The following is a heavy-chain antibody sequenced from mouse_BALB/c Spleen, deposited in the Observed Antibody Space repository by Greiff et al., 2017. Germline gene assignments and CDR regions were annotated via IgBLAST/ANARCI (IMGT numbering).Heavy chain of an antibody. V-gene: IGHV3-2*02. Sequence: EVQLQESGPGLVKPSQSLSLTCTVTGYSITSDYAWNWIRQFPGNKLEWMGYISYSGSPSYNPSLKSRISITRDTSKNQFFLQLNSVTTEDTATYYCARPSPLTGTEIAYWGQGTLVTVSA. CDR2: ISYSGSP. CDR3: ARPSPLTGTEIAY. CDR1: GYSITSDYA. J-gene: IGHJ3*01. D-gene: IGHD4-1*01.